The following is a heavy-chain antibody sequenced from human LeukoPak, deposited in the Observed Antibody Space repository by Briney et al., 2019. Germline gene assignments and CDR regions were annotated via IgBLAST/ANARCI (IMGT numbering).Heavy chain of an antibody. V-gene: IGHV7-4-1*02. CDR3: ARVDTVTGSPLDY. D-gene: IGHD4-11*01. CDR2: LNTYTGNS. J-gene: IGHJ4*02. CDR1: GYTFTNFA. Sequence: ASVKVSCKASGYTFTNFAMNWVRQAPGQGLEWMAWLNTYTGNSTSAQGFTGRFVFSLDTSVSTAYLQISSLQAEDTAVYYCARVDTVTGSPLDYWGQGTLVTVSS.